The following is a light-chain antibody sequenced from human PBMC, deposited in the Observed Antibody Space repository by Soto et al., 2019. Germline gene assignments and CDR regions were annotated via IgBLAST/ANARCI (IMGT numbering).Light chain of an antibody. J-gene: IGKJ1*01. CDR3: QQYFHWPPGT. V-gene: IGKV3-15*01. CDR2: DTS. Sequence: EIVVTQSPAPLSVSPGERVTLSCRASQTVSSSLAWYQQRPGQAPRLLIYDTSTRTPGIAARLSGSGSGTEFTLAISSLQSEDVAVYYCQQYFHWPPGTFGQGTTVEIK. CDR1: QTVSSS.